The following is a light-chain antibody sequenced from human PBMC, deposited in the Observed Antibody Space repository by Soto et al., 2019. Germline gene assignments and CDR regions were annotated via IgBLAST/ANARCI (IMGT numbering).Light chain of an antibody. CDR2: DAS. CDR3: QQYNNWPQWT. Sequence: EIVLTQSPATLSLSPGDTATLSCRASQSVSSNLGWYQQKPGQAPRLLIYDASNRATGIPARFSGSGSETDFTLTISSLEPEDFAVYYCQQYNNWPQWTFGQGTKVEIK. J-gene: IGKJ1*01. CDR1: QSVSSN. V-gene: IGKV3-11*01.